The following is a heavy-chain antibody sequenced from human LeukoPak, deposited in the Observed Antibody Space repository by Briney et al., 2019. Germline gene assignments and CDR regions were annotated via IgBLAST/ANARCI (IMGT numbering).Heavy chain of an antibody. CDR1: GYTFTSYG. J-gene: IGHJ4*02. D-gene: IGHD3-22*01. V-gene: IGHV1-69*13. CDR2: IIPIFGTA. CDR3: ARDRRHYYDSSGYRFDY. Sequence: GASVKVSCKASGYTFTSYGFSWVRQAPGQGLEWMGGIIPIFGTANYAQKFQGRVTITADESTSTAYMELSSLRSEDTAVYYCARDRRHYYDSSGYRFDYWGQGTLVTVSS.